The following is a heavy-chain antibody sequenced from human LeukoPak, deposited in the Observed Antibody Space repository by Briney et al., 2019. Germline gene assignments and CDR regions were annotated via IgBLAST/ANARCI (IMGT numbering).Heavy chain of an antibody. CDR2: ISSSSSYI. CDR3: ARDIGVGYSSGWSLGY. V-gene: IGHV3-21*01. J-gene: IGHJ4*02. CDR1: GFTFSSYE. D-gene: IGHD6-19*01. Sequence: GGSLRLSCAASGFTFSSYEMNWVRQAPGKGLEWVSSISSSSSYIYYADSVKGRFTISRDNAKNSLYLQMNSLRAEDTAVYYCARDIGVGYSSGWSLGYWGQGTLVTVSS.